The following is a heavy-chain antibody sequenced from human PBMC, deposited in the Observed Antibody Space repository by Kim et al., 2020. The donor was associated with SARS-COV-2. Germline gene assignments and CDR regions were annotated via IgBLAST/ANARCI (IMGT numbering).Heavy chain of an antibody. CDR3: ARSIAVAGILPTAVYMDV. J-gene: IGHJ6*02. Sequence: GESLKISCKGSGYSFTSYWIGWVRQMPGKGLEWMGIIYPGDSDTRYSPSFQGQVTISADKSISTAYLQWSSLKASDTAMYYCARSIAVAGILPTAVYMDVWGQGTTVTVSS. CDR1: GYSFTSYW. V-gene: IGHV5-51*01. D-gene: IGHD6-19*01. CDR2: IYPGDSDT.